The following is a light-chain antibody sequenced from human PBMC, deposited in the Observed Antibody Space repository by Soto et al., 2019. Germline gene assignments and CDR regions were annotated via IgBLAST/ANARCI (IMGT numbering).Light chain of an antibody. V-gene: IGKV3-20*01. CDR2: GAS. Sequence: EIVVTQSPGTLSLSPGERATLSCRASQSVSSSYLAWYQQKPGQAPRLLIYGASNRATGIPDRFSGSGSGTDFTLTISRLEPEDFAVYYCQQYSSSWTVAQGTDVDSK. J-gene: IGKJ1*01. CDR1: QSVSSSY. CDR3: QQYSSSWT.